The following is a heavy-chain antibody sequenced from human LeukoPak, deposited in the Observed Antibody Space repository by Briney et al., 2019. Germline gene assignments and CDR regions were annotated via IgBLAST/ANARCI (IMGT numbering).Heavy chain of an antibody. CDR1: GFTFISYG. D-gene: IGHD2-21*02. CDR3: ARELPREVTLDY. J-gene: IGHJ4*01. CDR2: INNGGSDM. Sequence: GGSLRLSCAASGFTFISYGMQWVRQAPGKGLVWVSRINNGGSDMSYADSVKGRFTISRDNAKNTLYLQMKSLRAEDTAVYYCARELPREVTLDYWDQGTPVIVSS. V-gene: IGHV3-74*01.